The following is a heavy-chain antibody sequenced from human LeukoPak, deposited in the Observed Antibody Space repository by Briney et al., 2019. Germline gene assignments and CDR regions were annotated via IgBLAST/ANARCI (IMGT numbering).Heavy chain of an antibody. CDR3: ARDAYYYDSSGRTYYFDY. CDR2: ISYDGSNK. D-gene: IGHD3-22*01. CDR1: GFTFSSYA. J-gene: IGHJ4*02. V-gene: IGHV3-30*01. Sequence: GGSLRLSCAASGFTFSSYAMHWVRQAPGEGLEWVAVISYDGSNKYYADSVKGRFTISRDNSKNTLYLQMNSLRAEDTAVYYCARDAYYYDSSGRTYYFDYWGQGILVTVSS.